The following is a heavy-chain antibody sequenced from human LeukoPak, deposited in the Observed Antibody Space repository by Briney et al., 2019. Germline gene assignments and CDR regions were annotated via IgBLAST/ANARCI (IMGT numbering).Heavy chain of an antibody. Sequence: PGGSLRLSCAASGFTFSSYAMSWVRQAPGKGLRWVSTITGGLESTYYAGSVKGRFTISRDNSKNTLCLQMNSLRAEDTAVYYCAKRPKGYFDYWGQGTLVTVSS. CDR1: GFTFSSYA. CDR3: AKRPKGYFDY. J-gene: IGHJ4*02. V-gene: IGHV3-23*01. CDR2: ITGGLEST.